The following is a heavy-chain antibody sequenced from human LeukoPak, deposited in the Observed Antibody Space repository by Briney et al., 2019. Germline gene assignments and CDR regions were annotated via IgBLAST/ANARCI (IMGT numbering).Heavy chain of an antibody. V-gene: IGHV4-39*07. Sequence: PSETLSLTCIVSGGSISSTTYYWGWIRQPPGKRLEWIGSIYYSGNTYYNPSLKSRVTISVDTSKNQFSLKLSSVTAADTAVYYCANGSSGWYAYWGQGTLVTVSS. CDR2: IYYSGNT. CDR3: ANGSSGWYAY. CDR1: GGSISSTTYY. J-gene: IGHJ4*02. D-gene: IGHD6-19*01.